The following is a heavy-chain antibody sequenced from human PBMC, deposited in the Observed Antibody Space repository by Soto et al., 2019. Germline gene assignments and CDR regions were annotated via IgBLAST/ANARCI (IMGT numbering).Heavy chain of an antibody. J-gene: IGHJ4*02. CDR1: GFSLSTYGMR. CDR3: ARLGSGTFFDY. V-gene: IGHV2-70*04. Sequence: SGPTLVNPTQTLTLTCAFSGFSLSTYGMRVSWIRQPPGKALEWLARIDWDDDKFYSTSLKTRLTISKDTSKNQVVLTMTNMDPVDTATYYCARLGSGTFFDYWGQGTLVTVSS. CDR2: IDWDDDK. D-gene: IGHD3-10*01.